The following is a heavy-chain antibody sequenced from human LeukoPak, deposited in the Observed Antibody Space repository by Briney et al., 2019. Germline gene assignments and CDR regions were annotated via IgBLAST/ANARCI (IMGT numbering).Heavy chain of an antibody. Sequence: GESLKISCKGSGYIFTSYWIGWVRQMPGKGLEWMGIIYPGDSDTRYSPSFQGQVTISADKSISTAYLQWSSLKASDTAMYYCARQYHASGSYSAFDIWGQGTMVTVSS. CDR2: IYPGDSDT. J-gene: IGHJ3*02. D-gene: IGHD3-10*01. V-gene: IGHV5-51*01. CDR3: ARQYHASGSYSAFDI. CDR1: GYIFTSYW.